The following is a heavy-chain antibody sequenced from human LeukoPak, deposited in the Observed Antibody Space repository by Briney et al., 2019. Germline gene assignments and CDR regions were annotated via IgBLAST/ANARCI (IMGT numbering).Heavy chain of an antibody. Sequence: GSLHLSCAASGFTFMSYWMHWVRQAPGKGLVWVPRINSDGSSITYADSVKGRFTISRDNAKNTLYLQMNSLRVEDTAVYYCAREGRVSGYDFDCWGQGTLVTVSS. CDR1: GFTFMSYW. J-gene: IGHJ4*02. V-gene: IGHV3-74*03. CDR3: AREGRVSGYDFDC. CDR2: INSDGSSI. D-gene: IGHD5-12*01.